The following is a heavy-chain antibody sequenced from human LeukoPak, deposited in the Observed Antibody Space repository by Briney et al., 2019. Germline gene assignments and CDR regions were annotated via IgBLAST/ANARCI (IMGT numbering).Heavy chain of an antibody. CDR2: INLSGGST. D-gene: IGHD3-22*01. CDR3: ARGGYYDSSGSFDP. Sequence: GASVKVSCKASGYTFARYYIHWVRQAPGQGLEWMGIINLSGGSTRYAQKFQGRVTMTRDTSTSTVYMELSSLRSDDTAVYYCARGGYYDSSGSFDPWGQGTLVTVSS. CDR1: GYTFARYY. V-gene: IGHV1-46*01. J-gene: IGHJ5*02.